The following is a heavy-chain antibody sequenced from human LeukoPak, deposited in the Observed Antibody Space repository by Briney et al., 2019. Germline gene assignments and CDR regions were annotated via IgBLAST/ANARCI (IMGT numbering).Heavy chain of an antibody. J-gene: IGHJ5*02. D-gene: IGHD3-22*01. V-gene: IGHV4-30-2*01. CDR1: GGSISSGGYS. CDR3: ARENLGDSSGYYYYWFDP. CDR2: IYHSGST. Sequence: PSETLSLTCAVSGGSISSGGYSWSWIRQPPGKGLEWIGYIYHSGSTYYNPSLKSRVTTSVDRSKNQFSLKLSSVTAADTAVYYCARENLGDSSGYYYYWFDPWGQGTLVTVSS.